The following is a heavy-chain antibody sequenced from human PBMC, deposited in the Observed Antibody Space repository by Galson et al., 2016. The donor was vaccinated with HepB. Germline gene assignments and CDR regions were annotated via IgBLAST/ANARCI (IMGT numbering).Heavy chain of an antibody. V-gene: IGHV3-21*01. CDR1: GFTFSSYS. D-gene: IGHD6-19*01. Sequence: SLRLSCAASGFTFSSYSMAWIRQPPGKGLEWVSSISSSSSYIHYADSVRGRFTISRDITKNSLYLQMNSLRVEDTAVYYCARGWDTSGWYIGYWGQGTLVTVSS. CDR2: ISSSSSYI. CDR3: ARGWDTSGWYIGY. J-gene: IGHJ4*02.